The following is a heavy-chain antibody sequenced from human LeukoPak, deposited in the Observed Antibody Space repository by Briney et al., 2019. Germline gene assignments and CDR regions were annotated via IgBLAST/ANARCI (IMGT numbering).Heavy chain of an antibody. CDR2: ISSSGTYI. D-gene: IGHD2-15*01. CDR1: GFTFSSYI. J-gene: IGHJ5*02. V-gene: IGHV3-21*04. Sequence: GGSLRLSCAASGFTFSSYIMNWVRQAPGKGLEWVSSISSSGTYIYYADSVKGRFTISRDNAKNSLYLQMNSLRAEDTAVYYCATGGYTTWFDPWGQGTLVTVSS. CDR3: ATGGYTTWFDP.